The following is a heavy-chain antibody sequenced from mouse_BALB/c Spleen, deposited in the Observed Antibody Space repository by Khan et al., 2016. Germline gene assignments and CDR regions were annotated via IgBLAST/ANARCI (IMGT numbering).Heavy chain of an antibody. J-gene: IGHJ2*01. V-gene: IGHV9-2-1*01. CDR1: GYTFTDYS. Sequence: QIQLVQSGPELKKPGETVKISCKASGYTFTDYSMHWVKQAPGKGLKWVGWINTETGEPTYADDFKGRFAFSLETSASTAYLQINNLKNEDTATXYCASSKGWLLRGYWGQGTTLTVSS. CDR3: ASSKGWLLRGY. D-gene: IGHD2-3*01. CDR2: INTETGEP.